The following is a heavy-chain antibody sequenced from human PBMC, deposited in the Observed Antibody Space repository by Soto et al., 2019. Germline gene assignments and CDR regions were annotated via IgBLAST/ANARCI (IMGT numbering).Heavy chain of an antibody. CDR2: IVVGNGNT. J-gene: IGHJ3*01. CDR3: AATTHYDFWSGYFTGVAFDL. Sequence: SVKGSCKASGFTVSYSAVQWVRQARGQPLEWIGYIVVGNGNTNFAQRFQERVTFSSDKSRGTAYMELRSLRSEDTAVYYCAATTHYDFWSGYFTGVAFDLWGQGTKVTVSS. CDR1: GFTVSYSA. D-gene: IGHD3-3*01. V-gene: IGHV1-58*01.